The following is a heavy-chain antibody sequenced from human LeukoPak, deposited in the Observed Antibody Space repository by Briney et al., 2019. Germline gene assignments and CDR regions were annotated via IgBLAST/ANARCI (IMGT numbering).Heavy chain of an antibody. D-gene: IGHD4-23*01. V-gene: IGHV3-23*01. CDR1: GFTFSSYA. J-gene: IGHJ4*02. Sequence: GGSLRLSCAASGFTFSSYAMSWARQAPGKGLEWVSAISGSSGSTYYADSVKGRFTISRDNSKNTLYLQMNSLRAEDTAVYYCAAGGDYAGSFDYWGQGTLVTVSS. CDR2: ISGSSGST. CDR3: AAGGDYAGSFDY.